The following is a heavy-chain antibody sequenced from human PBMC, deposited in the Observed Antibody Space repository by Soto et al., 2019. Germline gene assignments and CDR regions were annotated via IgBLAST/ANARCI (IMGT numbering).Heavy chain of an antibody. J-gene: IGHJ4*02. V-gene: IGHV3-23*01. CDR3: AKDALGYFDWLLFDY. CDR2: ISGSGGIT. Sequence: GGSLILSRAASGFTFSSYAMSWVRQSPGKGLEWVSAISGSGGITYYADSVKGRFTISRDNSKNTLYLQMNSLRAEDTAVYYCAKDALGYFDWLLFDYWGQGTLVTVSS. D-gene: IGHD3-9*01. CDR1: GFTFSSYA.